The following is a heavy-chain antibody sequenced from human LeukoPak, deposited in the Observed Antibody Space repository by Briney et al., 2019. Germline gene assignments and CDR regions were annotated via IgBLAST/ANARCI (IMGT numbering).Heavy chain of an antibody. CDR2: MYSRGDT. J-gene: IGHJ5*02. Sequence: GGSLRLSCAASGFTVSDNYMSWVRQAPGKGLEWVSVMYSRGDTYYAKSVKGRFTFSRDISKNTPYLQMNGLRTEDTAMYYCARDAPQVPAAGVLASWGQGTLVIVSS. V-gene: IGHV3-53*01. D-gene: IGHD6-13*01. CDR3: ARDAPQVPAAGVLAS. CDR1: GFTVSDNY.